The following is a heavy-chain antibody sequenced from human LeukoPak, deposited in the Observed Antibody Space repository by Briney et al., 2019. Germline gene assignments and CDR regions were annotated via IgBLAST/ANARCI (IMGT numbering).Heavy chain of an antibody. Sequence: SETLSLTCTVSGGSISSGGYYWSWIRQHPGKGLEWIGYIYYSGSTYYNPSLKSRVTISADTSKNQFSLKVSSVTAADTAVYYCASSSGYGMDVWGKGTTVTVSS. CDR2: IYYSGST. V-gene: IGHV4-31*03. J-gene: IGHJ6*04. CDR1: GGSISSGGYY. D-gene: IGHD3-10*01. CDR3: ASSSGYGMDV.